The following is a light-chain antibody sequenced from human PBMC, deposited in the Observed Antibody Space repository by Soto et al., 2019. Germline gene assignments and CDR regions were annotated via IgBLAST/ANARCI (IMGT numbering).Light chain of an antibody. Sequence: ETVLKQSPGTLSLSPVDRVTLSCRASQSVSSNYLAWYQQRPGQAPRLLISGASNRATGIPARFSGSGSGTDFTLTISSLEPEDFAVYYCQQRSSWITFGQGTRREIK. J-gene: IGKJ5*01. CDR3: QQRSSWIT. V-gene: IGKV3D-20*02. CDR2: GAS. CDR1: QSVSSNY.